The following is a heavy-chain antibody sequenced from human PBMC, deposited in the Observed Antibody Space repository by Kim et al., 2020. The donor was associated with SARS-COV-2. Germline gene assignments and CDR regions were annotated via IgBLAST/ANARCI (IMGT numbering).Heavy chain of an antibody. V-gene: IGHV3-30*04. CDR2: ISYDGSNK. J-gene: IGHJ4*02. CDR3: ARDSNYYDSSGYYIGGY. Sequence: GGSLRLSCAASGFTFSSYAMHWVRQAPGKGLEWVAVISYDGSNKYYADSVKGRFTISRDNSKNTLYLQMNSLRAEDTAVYYCARDSNYYDSSGYYIGGYWGQGTLVTVSS. CDR1: GFTFSSYA. D-gene: IGHD3-22*01.